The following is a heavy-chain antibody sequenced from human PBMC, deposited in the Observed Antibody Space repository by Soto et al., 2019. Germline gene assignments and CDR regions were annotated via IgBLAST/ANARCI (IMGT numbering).Heavy chain of an antibody. J-gene: IGHJ6*02. D-gene: IGHD4-4*01. CDR2: ISSSSSTI. CDR1: GFTFSSYS. Sequence: HPGGSLRLSCAASGFTFSSYSMNWVRQAPGKGLEWVSYISSSSSTIYYADSVKGRFTISRDNAKNSLYLQMNSLRDEDTAVYYCARDHSGKYSNYVEFGSVGMDVWGQGTTVTVS. V-gene: IGHV3-48*02. CDR3: ARDHSGKYSNYVEFGSVGMDV.